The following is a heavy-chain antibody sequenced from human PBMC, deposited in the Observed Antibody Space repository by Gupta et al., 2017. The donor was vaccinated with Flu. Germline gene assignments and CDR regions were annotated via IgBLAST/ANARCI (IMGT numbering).Heavy chain of an antibody. J-gene: IGHJ4*02. V-gene: IGHV3-23*01. CDR2: ASGIRT. CDR3: AKDTEQVGSVTRQWDY. Sequence: ASGIRTYYADSVRGRFTISRDNSKNTLYLQMNSLRAEETAVYYCAKDTEQVGSVTRQWDYWGQGTLVTVS. D-gene: IGHD6-19*01.